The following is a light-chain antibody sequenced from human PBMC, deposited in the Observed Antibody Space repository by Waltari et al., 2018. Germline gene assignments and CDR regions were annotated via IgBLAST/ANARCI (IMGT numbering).Light chain of an antibody. CDR3: QQSYSTPRT. CDR2: AAS. Sequence: DIQMIQSPSSLSASVGDRVTITCRASQSISSYLNWYQQNPGKAPKLLIYAASSLQSGVPSRFSGSGSGTDFTLTISSLQPEDYATYYCQQSYSTPRTFGQGTKVEIK. J-gene: IGKJ1*01. CDR1: QSISSY. V-gene: IGKV1-39*01.